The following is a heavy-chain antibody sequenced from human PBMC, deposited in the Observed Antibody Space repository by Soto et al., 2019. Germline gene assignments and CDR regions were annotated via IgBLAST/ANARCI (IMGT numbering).Heavy chain of an antibody. CDR1: GGSISSYF. J-gene: IGHJ6*02. Sequence: SETLSLTCTVSGGSISSYFWGWIRQPPGKGLEWIGYIYYSGSTNYNPSLKSRVTITADESTSTAYMELSSLRSEDTAVYYCARGRGAIYYYYGMDVWGQGTTVTVSS. CDR2: IYYSGST. CDR3: ARGRGAIYYYYGMDV. V-gene: IGHV4-59*01. D-gene: IGHD5-12*01.